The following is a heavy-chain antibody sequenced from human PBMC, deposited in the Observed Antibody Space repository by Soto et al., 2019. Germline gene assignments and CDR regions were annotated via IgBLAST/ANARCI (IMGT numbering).Heavy chain of an antibody. Sequence: QVQLVQSGAEMKKPGSSVKVSCKASGGTFSTYTITWVRQAPRQGLEWMGRIIPIIGIINYAQKFQARVTIRADKFTGTAYMELTGLRSDDTAVYYCAGDPDSHYNDSHASSYPWGQGTLVTVSS. V-gene: IGHV1-69*08. J-gene: IGHJ5*02. CDR3: AGDPDSHYNDSHASSYP. CDR1: GGTFSTYT. CDR2: IIPIIGII. D-gene: IGHD4-4*01.